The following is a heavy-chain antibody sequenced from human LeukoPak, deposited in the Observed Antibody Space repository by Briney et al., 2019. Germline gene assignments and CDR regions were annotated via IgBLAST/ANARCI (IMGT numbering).Heavy chain of an antibody. Sequence: GASVKVSCKASGYTFTNYDINWVRQATGQGLEWMGWMNPNSGNTDYAQKFQGRVTMIRNTSISTAYMELSSLVSEDTAVYYCARGTGSWLRLTRWFDPWGQGTLVTVSS. CDR1: GYTFTNYD. CDR3: ARGTGSWLRLTRWFDP. CDR2: MNPNSGNT. V-gene: IGHV1-8*01. D-gene: IGHD5-12*01. J-gene: IGHJ5*02.